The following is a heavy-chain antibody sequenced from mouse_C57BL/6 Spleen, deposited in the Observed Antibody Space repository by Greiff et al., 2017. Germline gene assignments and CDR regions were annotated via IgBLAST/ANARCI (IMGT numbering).Heavy chain of an antibody. CDR3: ARWGTTVWYFYV. J-gene: IGHJ1*03. D-gene: IGHD2-14*01. Sequence: QVQLKQPGAELVKPGASVKMSCKASGYTFTSYWLTWVKQRPGQGLEWIGDIYPGSGSTNYNEKFKSKATLTVNTSSSTAYMQLSSLTSKYSAVYYCARWGTTVWYFYVWGTGTTVTFSS. V-gene: IGHV1-55*01. CDR1: GYTFTSYW. CDR2: IYPGSGST.